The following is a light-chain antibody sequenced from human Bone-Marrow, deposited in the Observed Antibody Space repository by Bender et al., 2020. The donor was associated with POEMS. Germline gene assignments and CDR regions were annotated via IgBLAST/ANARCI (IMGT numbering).Light chain of an antibody. CDR2: EDS. CDR1: SGSITSNY. Sequence: NFLLTQPHSVSASPGKTVTISCTRSSGSITSNYVQWYQQRPDSAPTTVIYEDSQRPSGVPDRFSGSIDRSSNSASLTISGLKPEDAADYYCQSYDGSNYAVFGGGTRLTVL. V-gene: IGLV6-57*04. J-gene: IGLJ3*02. CDR3: QSYDGSNYAV.